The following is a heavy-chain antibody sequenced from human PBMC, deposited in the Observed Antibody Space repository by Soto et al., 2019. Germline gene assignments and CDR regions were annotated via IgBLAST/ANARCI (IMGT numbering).Heavy chain of an antibody. J-gene: IGHJ4*02. CDR1: GGSISSGGYS. Sequence: QLQLQESGSGLVKPSQTLSLTCAVSGGSISSGGYSWSWIRQPPGKGLEWIGYIYHSGSTYYNPSLKGRVPISVDRSKNQCSLKLSSVTAADTAVYYCARAGGLGAVAVDYWGQGTLVTVSS. CDR2: IYHSGST. V-gene: IGHV4-30-2*01. D-gene: IGHD6-19*01. CDR3: ARAGGLGAVAVDY.